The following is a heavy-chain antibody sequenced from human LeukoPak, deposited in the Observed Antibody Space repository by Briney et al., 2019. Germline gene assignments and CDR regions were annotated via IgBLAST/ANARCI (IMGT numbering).Heavy chain of an antibody. J-gene: IGHJ4*02. Sequence: PGGSLRLSCAASGFTFSSYAMHWVRQAPGKGLEWVAVISYDGSNKYYADSVKGRFTISRDNSKNTLYLQMNSLRAEDTAVYYCARVSSTTSNPYYFDYWGQGTLVTVSS. CDR2: ISYDGSNK. D-gene: IGHD2-2*01. CDR3: ARVSSTTSNPYYFDY. CDR1: GFTFSSYA. V-gene: IGHV3-30-3*01.